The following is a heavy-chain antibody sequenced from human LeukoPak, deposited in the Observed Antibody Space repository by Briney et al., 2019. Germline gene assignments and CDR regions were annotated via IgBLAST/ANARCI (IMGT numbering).Heavy chain of an antibody. CDR3: ARDLYRDSLPVSWFDP. CDR1: GYAFTSYG. Sequence: GASVTVSCKASGYAFTSYGISWVRQAPGQGLEWMGWISDYNGNTNYAQKLQGRVTMTTDTSTSTAYMELRSLRSDDTAVYYCARDLYRDSLPVSWFDPWGQGTLVTVSS. D-gene: IGHD4-11*01. V-gene: IGHV1-18*01. J-gene: IGHJ5*02. CDR2: ISDYNGNT.